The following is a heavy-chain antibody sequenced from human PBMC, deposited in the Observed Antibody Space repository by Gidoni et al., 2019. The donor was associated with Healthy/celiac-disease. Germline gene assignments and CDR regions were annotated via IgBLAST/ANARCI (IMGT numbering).Heavy chain of an antibody. CDR1: GFTVSSNY. Sequence: EVPLVESGGGLVQPGGSLRLSCAASGFTVSSNYMRWVRQAPGKGLEWVSVIYSGGSTYYADSVKGRFTISRDNSKNTLYLQMNSLRAEDTAVYYCARDERAVAGTRAFDIWGQGTMVTVSS. D-gene: IGHD6-19*01. J-gene: IGHJ3*02. CDR2: IYSGGST. V-gene: IGHV3-66*01. CDR3: ARDERAVAGTRAFDI.